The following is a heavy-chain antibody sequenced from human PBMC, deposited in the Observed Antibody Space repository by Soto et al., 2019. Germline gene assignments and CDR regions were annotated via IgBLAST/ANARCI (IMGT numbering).Heavy chain of an antibody. CDR3: ARDDDYGDNGLDY. Sequence: QVQLVESGGGVVQPGRSLRLSCAASGFSFSSYGMHWVRQAPGKGLEWVAVILDDGSDKDYTDAVKGRFTISRDNSKNTLYLEMNSLRAEDTAVYYCARDDDYGDNGLDYWAREPWSPSPQ. CDR1: GFSFSSYG. D-gene: IGHD4-17*01. J-gene: IGHJ4*02. CDR2: ILDDGSDK. V-gene: IGHV3-33*01.